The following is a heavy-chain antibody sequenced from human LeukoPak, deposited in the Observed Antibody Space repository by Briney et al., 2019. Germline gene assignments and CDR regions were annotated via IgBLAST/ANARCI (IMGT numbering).Heavy chain of an antibody. Sequence: SETLSLTCTVSGASISGYYWSWIRQPPGKGLEWIGDIYFGGTTYYKTSLKNRVTISLHTSTNQFSLNLTSVTAADTAEYFCARRTAKWNHRSPEFDPWGQGTLVIVSS. V-gene: IGHV4-59*08. D-gene: IGHD1-14*01. CDR2: IYFGGTT. J-gene: IGHJ5*01. CDR3: ARRTAKWNHRSPEFDP. CDR1: GASISGYY.